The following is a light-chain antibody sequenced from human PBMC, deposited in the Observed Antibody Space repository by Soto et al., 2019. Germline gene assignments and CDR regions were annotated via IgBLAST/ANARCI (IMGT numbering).Light chain of an antibody. CDR3: QQSYKTPQT. V-gene: IGKV1-39*01. J-gene: IGKJ1*01. Sequence: DIQMTQSPSSLSASIGDRVTISCRASETINKYLNWYQQKPGKPPKLLIYTASTLPSEVPSRFSGSRPGTNFTLTINSLQPEDSATYYCQQSYKTPQTFGQGTMVEIK. CDR2: TAS. CDR1: ETINKY.